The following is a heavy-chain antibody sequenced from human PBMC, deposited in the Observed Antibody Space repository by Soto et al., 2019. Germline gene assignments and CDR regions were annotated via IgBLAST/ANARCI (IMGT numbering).Heavy chain of an antibody. CDR1: GFTFSSYS. D-gene: IGHD1-7*01. CDR3: ATGERNWDYYFDY. J-gene: IGHJ4*02. CDR2: ISSSSTYL. Sequence: EVQLVESGGGLVKPGGSLRLSCAASGFTFSSYSMNWVRQAPGKGLEWVPSISSSSTYLYYADSVKGRFAISRDNAKNSLSLQMNSLRADDTAVYYCATGERNWDYYFDYWGQGTLVTVSS. V-gene: IGHV3-21*01.